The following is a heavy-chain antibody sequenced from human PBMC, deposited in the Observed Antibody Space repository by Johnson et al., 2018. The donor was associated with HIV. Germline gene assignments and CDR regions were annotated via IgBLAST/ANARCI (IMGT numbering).Heavy chain of an antibody. Sequence: EQLVESGGGLIKPGGSLRLSCAASEFSFTNAWMNWVRQAPGKGLVWVSRINGDGSRTSYADSVKGRFTIARDNAKNTLFLQMNSLRAEDTAVYYCARERAQQLGSKEHDAFDIWGRGTM. CDR1: EFSFTNAW. CDR2: INGDGSRT. V-gene: IGHV3-74*01. J-gene: IGHJ3*02. D-gene: IGHD6-13*01. CDR3: ARERAQQLGSKEHDAFDI.